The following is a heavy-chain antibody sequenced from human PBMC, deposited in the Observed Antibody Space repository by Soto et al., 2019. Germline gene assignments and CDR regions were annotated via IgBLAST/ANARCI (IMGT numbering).Heavy chain of an antibody. CDR2: ISYDGSNK. D-gene: IGHD4-17*01. Sequence: PGGSLRLSCVASGFTFSSYAIHWVRQAPGKGLEWVAVISYDGSNKFYADSVKGRFTISRDNSKNTLYLHMNSLNTEDTAVYYCARGSYGANTIADYWGQGTLVTVSS. CDR1: GFTFSSYA. V-gene: IGHV3-30*03. CDR3: ARGSYGANTIADY. J-gene: IGHJ4*02.